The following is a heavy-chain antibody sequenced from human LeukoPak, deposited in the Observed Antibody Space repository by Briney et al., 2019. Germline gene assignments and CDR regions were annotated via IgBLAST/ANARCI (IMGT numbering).Heavy chain of an antibody. CDR1: GITFSSYG. Sequence: PGGSLRLSCAVSGITFSSYGMNWVRQAPGKGLEWISIISSSGDNTYYADSVKGRFTISRDNSKNTLYLQMNSLRAEDTAVYYCAKGAYFDYWGQGTLVTVSS. CDR2: ISSSGDNT. CDR3: AKGAYFDY. V-gene: IGHV3-23*01. J-gene: IGHJ4*02.